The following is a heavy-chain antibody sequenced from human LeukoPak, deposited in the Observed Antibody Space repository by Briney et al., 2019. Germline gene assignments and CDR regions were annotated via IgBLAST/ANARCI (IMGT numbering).Heavy chain of an antibody. CDR2: IRSKAYGGTT. CDR3: TREWYSSGWPIDY. CDR1: GFSFGYYA. D-gene: IGHD6-19*01. V-gene: IGHV3-49*04. Sequence: GGSLRLSCTASGFSFGYYAMSWVRQAPGEGLEWVGFIRSKAYGGTTEYAASVKGRFTISRDDSKSIAYLQMNSLKTEDTAVYYCTREWYSSGWPIDYWGQGTLVTVSS. J-gene: IGHJ4*02.